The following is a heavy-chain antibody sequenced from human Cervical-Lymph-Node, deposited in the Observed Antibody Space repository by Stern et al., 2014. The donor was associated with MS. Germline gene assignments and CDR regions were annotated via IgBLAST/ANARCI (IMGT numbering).Heavy chain of an antibody. Sequence: EMQLVESGGGLVKPGGSLRLSCAASGFTFSNAWMSWVRQAPGKGLEWVGRIKSKTDGGTTDYAAPVKGRFTISRDDSKNTLYLQMNSLKTEDTAVYYCTTDRSSSWPFDYWGQGTLVTVSS. CDR3: TTDRSSSWPFDY. J-gene: IGHJ4*02. CDR2: IKSKTDGGTT. CDR1: GFTFSNAW. D-gene: IGHD6-13*01. V-gene: IGHV3-15*01.